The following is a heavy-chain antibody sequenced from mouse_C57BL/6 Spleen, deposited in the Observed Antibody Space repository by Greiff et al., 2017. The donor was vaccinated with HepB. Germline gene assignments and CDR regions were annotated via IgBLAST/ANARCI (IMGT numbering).Heavy chain of an antibody. CDR1: GFTFSSYA. CDR3: ARDLYYYGSSPFAY. V-gene: IGHV5-4*01. J-gene: IGHJ3*01. Sequence: EVKVEESGGGLVKPGGSLKLSCAASGFTFSSYAMSWVRQTPEKRLEWVATISDGGSYTYYPDNVKGRFTISRDNAKNNLYLQMSHLKSEDTAMYYCARDLYYYGSSPFAYWGQGTLVTVSA. CDR2: ISDGGSYT. D-gene: IGHD1-1*01.